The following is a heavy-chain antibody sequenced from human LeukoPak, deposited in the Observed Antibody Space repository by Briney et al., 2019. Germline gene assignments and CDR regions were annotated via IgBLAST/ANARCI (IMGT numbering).Heavy chain of an antibody. D-gene: IGHD3-3*01. V-gene: IGHV1-8*01. CDR1: GYTFTSYD. Sequence: AASVKVSCKASGYTFTSYDINWVRQATGQGLGWMGWMNPNSGNTGYARKFQGRVTMTRNTSISTAYMELSSLRSEDTAVYYCARAMRVLRFLEWPRDFDPWGQGTLVTVSS. CDR2: MNPNSGNT. CDR3: ARAMRVLRFLEWPRDFDP. J-gene: IGHJ5*02.